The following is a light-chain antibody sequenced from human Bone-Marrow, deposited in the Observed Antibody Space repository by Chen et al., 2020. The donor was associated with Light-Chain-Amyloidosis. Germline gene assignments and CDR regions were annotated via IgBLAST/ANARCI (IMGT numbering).Light chain of an antibody. CDR3: VLYMGSGIWV. Sequence: QTVVTPEPSFSVSPGGTDTLTCAISTGAVSTSYYPSWYQQTPGQAPRTLIYSTNTRSSGVPDRFSGSILGGKAALTSTGAQADDESDYYCVLYMGSGIWVFGGGTKLTVL. CDR2: STN. CDR1: TGAVSTSYY. V-gene: IGLV8-61*01. J-gene: IGLJ3*02.